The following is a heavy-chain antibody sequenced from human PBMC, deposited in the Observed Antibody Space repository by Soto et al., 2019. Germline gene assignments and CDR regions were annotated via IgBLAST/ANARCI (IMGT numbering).Heavy chain of an antibody. V-gene: IGHV4-59*01. CDR1: GASITNYY. D-gene: IGHD3-10*01. CDR3: AMYYGHGQDY. Sequence: QVQLHQSGPGLVKPSETLSLTCSVSGASITNYYWTWIRQSPGKGLEWIGYIYYGGTSNYNSSLKGRVTASVDMSTNQFSLTLNSVTAADTAVYYCAMYYGHGQDYWGEGTVVTVSS. J-gene: IGHJ4*02. CDR2: IYYGGTS.